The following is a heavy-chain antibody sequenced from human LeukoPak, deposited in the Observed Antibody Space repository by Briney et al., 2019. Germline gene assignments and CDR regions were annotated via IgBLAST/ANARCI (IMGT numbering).Heavy chain of an antibody. V-gene: IGHV4-34*01. CDR1: GGSFSGYY. D-gene: IGHD3-10*01. Sequence: SETLSLTCAVYGGSFSGYYWSWIRQPPGKGLEWIGEINHSGSTNYNPSLKSRVTISVDTSKNQFSLKLSSVTAADTAVYYCASIMVRGVIISYYYYMDVWGKGTTVTVSS. CDR3: ASIMVRGVIISYYYYMDV. CDR2: INHSGST. J-gene: IGHJ6*03.